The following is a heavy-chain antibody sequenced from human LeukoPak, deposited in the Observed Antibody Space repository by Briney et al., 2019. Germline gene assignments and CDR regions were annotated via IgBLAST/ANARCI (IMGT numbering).Heavy chain of an antibody. CDR2: IYYSGST. V-gene: IGHV4-61*01. Sequence: PSETLSLTCTVSGGSVSSATYYWSWIRQPPGKGLEWIGYIYYSGSTNYNPSFKSRVTISLDTSENQFSLKLTSVTAADTAVYYCARVRQLVPGYFFGYWGQGALVTVSS. CDR3: ARVRQLVPGYFFGY. J-gene: IGHJ4*02. D-gene: IGHD6-6*01. CDR1: GGSVSSATYY.